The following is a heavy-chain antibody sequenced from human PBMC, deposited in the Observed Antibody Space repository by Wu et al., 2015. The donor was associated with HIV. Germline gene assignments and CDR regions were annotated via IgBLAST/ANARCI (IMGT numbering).Heavy chain of an antibody. J-gene: IGHJ6*02. CDR2: IIPIFGTA. V-gene: IGHV1-69*05. D-gene: IGHD3-10*01. CDR1: GGTFSSYA. CDR3: ARESGSGSSGFHYYYYGMDV. Sequence: QVQLVQSGAEVKKPGSSVKVSCKASGGTFSSYAISWVRQAPGQGLEWMGGIIPIFGTANYAQKFQGRVTITTDESTSTAYMELSSLRSEDTAVYYCARESGSGSSGFHYYYYGMDVWGQGTTVTVSS.